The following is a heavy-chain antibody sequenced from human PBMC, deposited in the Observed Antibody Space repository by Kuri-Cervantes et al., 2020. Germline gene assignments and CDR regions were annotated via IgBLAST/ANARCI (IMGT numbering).Heavy chain of an antibody. J-gene: IGHJ6*02. Sequence: SETLSLTCAVSGGSISSYYWSWIRQPPGKGLEWIGYIYYSGSTNYNPSLKSRVTISVDTSKNQFSLKLGSVTAADTAVYYCARARYCSSTSCYGIDTYYYYGMDVWGQGTTVTVSS. CDR3: ARARYCSSTSCYGIDTYYYYGMDV. CDR2: IYYSGST. V-gene: IGHV4-59*01. D-gene: IGHD2-2*01. CDR1: GGSISSYY.